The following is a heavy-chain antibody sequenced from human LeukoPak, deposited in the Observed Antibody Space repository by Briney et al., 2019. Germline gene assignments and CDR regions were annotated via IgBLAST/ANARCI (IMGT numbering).Heavy chain of an antibody. J-gene: IGHJ4*02. D-gene: IGHD3-3*01. CDR1: GGSFSGYY. CDR2: INHSGST. CDR3: ARAPLLRSSSVYYFDY. V-gene: IGHV4-34*01. Sequence: SETLSLTCAVYGGSFSGYYWSWIRQPPGKGLEWIGEINHSGSTNYNPSLKSRVTMSVDTSKNQFSLKLSSVTAADTAVYYCARAPLLRSSSVYYFDYWGQGTLVTVSS.